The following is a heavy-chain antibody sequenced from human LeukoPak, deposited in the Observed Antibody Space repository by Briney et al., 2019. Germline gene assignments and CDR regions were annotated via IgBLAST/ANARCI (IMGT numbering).Heavy chain of an antibody. J-gene: IGHJ4*02. CDR1: GYSISSGYY. Sequence: SETLSLTCFVSGYSISSGYYWAWIRQPPGKGLEWIGGIYHSGSTHYNPSLKSRVTMSVDTSKNQFSLKLNSVTAADTAVYYCARHGSRVMASIEDSWGQGTLVIVSS. CDR3: ARHGSRVMASIEDS. V-gene: IGHV4-38-2*01. D-gene: IGHD5-12*01. CDR2: IYHSGST.